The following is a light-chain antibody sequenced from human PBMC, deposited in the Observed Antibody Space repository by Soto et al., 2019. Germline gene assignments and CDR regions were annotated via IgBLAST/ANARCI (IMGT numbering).Light chain of an antibody. J-gene: IGKJ4*02. CDR2: GAS. CDR1: QSLSKS. Sequence: EIVLTQSPGTLSLSPGERATHSCMASQSLSKSLVWYQQKPGQAPRLLIDGASNRATGIPARFSGSGSGTDFTLTISSLQNEDFAVYVGQQRSSWPLTFGGGTKVDIK. V-gene: IGKV3-11*01. CDR3: QQRSSWPLT.